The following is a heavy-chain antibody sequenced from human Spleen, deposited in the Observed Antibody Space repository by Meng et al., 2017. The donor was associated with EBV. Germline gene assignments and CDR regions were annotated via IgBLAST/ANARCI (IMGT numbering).Heavy chain of an antibody. CDR3: ARLATSLAATGTA. J-gene: IGHJ4*02. Sequence: VQLVHAGSELKNPGASVKVSCKASGYPFTTYALNWVRQAPGQGLEWMGWINTNTGNPTYAQGFTGRFVFSLDTSLSTTYLQISSLKAEDTAIYYCARLATSLAATGTAWGQGTLVTVSS. D-gene: IGHD6-13*01. CDR1: GYPFTTYA. CDR2: INTNTGNP. V-gene: IGHV7-4-1*02.